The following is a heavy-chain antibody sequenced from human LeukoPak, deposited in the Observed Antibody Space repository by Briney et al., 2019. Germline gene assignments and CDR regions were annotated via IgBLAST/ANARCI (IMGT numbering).Heavy chain of an antibody. D-gene: IGHD2-2*01. V-gene: IGHV3-66*02. CDR3: ARGARYCSSTSCYSDDAFDI. Sequence: GGSLRLSCAASGFTVSSNYMSWVRQAPGKGLEWVSVIYSGGSTYYADSVKGRFTISRDNSKNTLYLQMNSLRAEGTAVYYCARGARYCSSTSCYSDDAFDIWGQGTMVTVSS. CDR2: IYSGGST. J-gene: IGHJ3*02. CDR1: GFTVSSNY.